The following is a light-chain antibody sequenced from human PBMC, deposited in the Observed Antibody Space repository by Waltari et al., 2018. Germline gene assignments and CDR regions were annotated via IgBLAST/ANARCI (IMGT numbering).Light chain of an antibody. CDR2: GAS. Sequence: EIVMTQSPATLSVSPGERATSSCRASQSVSSNLAWYQQKPGQAPRLLIYGASTRATCIPARFSGSGSGTEFTLTNSSLQSEDFAVYYCQQYNNWPPWTFGQGTKVEIK. V-gene: IGKV3-15*01. CDR1: QSVSSN. CDR3: QQYNNWPPWT. J-gene: IGKJ1*01.